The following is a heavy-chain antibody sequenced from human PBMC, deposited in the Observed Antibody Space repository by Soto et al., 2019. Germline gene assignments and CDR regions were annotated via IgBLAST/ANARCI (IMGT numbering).Heavy chain of an antibody. V-gene: IGHV3-30*18. CDR2: ISYDGSNK. CDR3: AKVRGYGDQYYYYGMDV. D-gene: IGHD4-17*01. J-gene: IGHJ6*02. CDR1: GFTFSSYG. Sequence: GGSLRLSCAASGFTFSSYGMHWVRQAPGKGLEWVAVISYDGSNKYYADSVKGRFTISRDNSKNTLYLQMNSLRAEDTAVYYCAKVRGYGDQYYYYGMDVWGQGTTVTVSS.